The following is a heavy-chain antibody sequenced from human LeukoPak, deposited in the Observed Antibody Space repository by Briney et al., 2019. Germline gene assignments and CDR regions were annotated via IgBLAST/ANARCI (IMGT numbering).Heavy chain of an antibody. CDR2: IYSGGST. CDR1: GFTVSSNY. Sequence: GGSPRLSCAASGFTVSSNYMSWVRQAPGKGLEWVSVIYSGGSTYYADSVKGRFTISRDNSKNTLYLQMNSLRAEDTAVYYCATPGDAGYYGMDVWGQGTTVTVSS. CDR3: ATPGDAGYYGMDV. J-gene: IGHJ6*02. V-gene: IGHV3-66*01.